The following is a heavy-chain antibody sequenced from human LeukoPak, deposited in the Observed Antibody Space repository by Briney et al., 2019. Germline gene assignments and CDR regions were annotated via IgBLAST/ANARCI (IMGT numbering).Heavy chain of an antibody. Sequence: ASVKVSCKASGYTFTSYAISWVRQAPGQGLEWMGWISVYNTNTNYAQKLQGRVTVTTDTSTSTAYMELGSLTSDDTAVYYCAREEVPHGFDIWGQGTMVTVSS. J-gene: IGHJ3*02. CDR1: GYTFTSYA. CDR3: AREEVPHGFDI. V-gene: IGHV1-18*01. CDR2: ISVYNTNT.